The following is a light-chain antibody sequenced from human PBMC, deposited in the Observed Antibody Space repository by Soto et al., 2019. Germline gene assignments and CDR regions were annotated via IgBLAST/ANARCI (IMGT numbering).Light chain of an antibody. J-gene: IGKJ4*01. CDR1: QSIGDN. V-gene: IGKV1-39*01. CDR2: AAS. CDR3: QQSFNTPPT. Sequence: DIQMTQSPSSLSASVGDRVTITCRASQSIGDNLNWYQLKPGTAPNLLIYAASNLQSGVPSRFSGSGSGTDFTITISNMQPEDFVSYFCQQSFNTPPTFGGGTKVEIK.